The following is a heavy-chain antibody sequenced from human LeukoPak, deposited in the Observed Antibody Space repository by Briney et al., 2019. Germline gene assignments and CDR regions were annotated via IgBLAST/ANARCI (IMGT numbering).Heavy chain of an antibody. V-gene: IGHV4-39*07. CDR1: GGSISSSSYY. J-gene: IGHJ4*02. Sequence: PSETLSLTCTVSGGSISSSSYYWGWIRQPPGKGLEWIGSIYYSGSTYYNPSLKSRVTISVDTSKNQFSLKLSSVTAADTAVYYCAKLISGNPYYFDYWGQGTLVTVSS. D-gene: IGHD4-23*01. CDR3: AKLISGNPYYFDY. CDR2: IYYSGST.